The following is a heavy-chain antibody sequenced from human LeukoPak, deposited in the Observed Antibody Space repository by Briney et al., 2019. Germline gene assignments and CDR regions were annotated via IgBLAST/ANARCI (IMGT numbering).Heavy chain of an antibody. CDR1: GFTFNNYA. D-gene: IGHD3-3*01. Sequence: GGSLRLSCAASGFTFNNYAIHWVRQAPGKGLEWVAVISYDGSNKYYADSVKGRFTISRDNSKNTLYLQMNSLRAEDTAVYYCARDHLYYDFWSGYRTNYYYYGMDVWGQGTTVTVSS. CDR3: ARDHLYYDFWSGYRTNYYYYGMDV. CDR2: ISYDGSNK. V-gene: IGHV3-30-3*01. J-gene: IGHJ6*02.